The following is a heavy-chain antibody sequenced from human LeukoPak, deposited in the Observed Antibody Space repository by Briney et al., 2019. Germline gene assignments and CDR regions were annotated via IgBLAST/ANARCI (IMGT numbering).Heavy chain of an antibody. CDR3: AKDFNYYGSGSPLDY. CDR2: VSGSGGST. Sequence: PGGSLRLSCAASGFTFSSYGMSWVRQAPGKGLEWGSAVSGSGGSTYYADSVKGRFTISRDNSKTTLYLQMNSLRVEATAVYYCAKDFNYYGSGSPLDYWGQGTLVTVSS. CDR1: GFTFSSYG. J-gene: IGHJ4*02. V-gene: IGHV3-23*01. D-gene: IGHD3-10*01.